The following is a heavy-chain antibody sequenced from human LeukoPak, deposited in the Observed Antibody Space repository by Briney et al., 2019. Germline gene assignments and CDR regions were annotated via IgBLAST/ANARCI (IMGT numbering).Heavy chain of an antibody. CDR1: GGSISSSSYY. Sequence: SETLSLTCTVSGGSISSSSYYWGWIRQPPGKGLEWIGSIYYSGSTYYNPSLKSRVTISVDTSKNQFSLKLSSVTAADTAVYYCARASPTAFDYWGQGTLVTVSS. V-gene: IGHV4-39*01. J-gene: IGHJ4*02. CDR2: IYYSGST. CDR3: ARASPTAFDY.